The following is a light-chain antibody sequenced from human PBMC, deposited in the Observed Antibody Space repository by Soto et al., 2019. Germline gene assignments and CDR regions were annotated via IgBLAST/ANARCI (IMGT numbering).Light chain of an antibody. J-gene: IGKJ1*01. CDR1: QTVTSNY. Sequence: EIVLTHSPGTLASSPCERAALSSRASQTVTSNYLAWYQQKPGQAPRLLFFGASIRATGLPDRFSGGGSGTDFTLTISRLEPEDFAVYYCQQYGSSPGTFGQGTKVDIK. CDR2: GAS. CDR3: QQYGSSPGT. V-gene: IGKV3-20*01.